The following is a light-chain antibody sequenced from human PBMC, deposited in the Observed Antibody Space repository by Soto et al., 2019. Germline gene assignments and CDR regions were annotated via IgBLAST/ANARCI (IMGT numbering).Light chain of an antibody. CDR1: SSNVNNNA. J-gene: IGLJ3*02. Sequence: QAVVTQPPSASVTPGQTVTVSCSSSSSNVNNNALHWYQQLPGTAPKLLIYTDTQRPSGVPDRFSGSKSGASAYLAISGLKSDDEDDSYCAAWVDSRPGVMFGGGTKLTVL. CDR2: TDT. V-gene: IGLV1-44*01. CDR3: AAWVDSRPGVM.